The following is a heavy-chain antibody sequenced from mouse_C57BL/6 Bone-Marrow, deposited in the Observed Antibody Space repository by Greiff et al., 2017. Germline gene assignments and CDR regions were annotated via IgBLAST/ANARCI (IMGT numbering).Heavy chain of an antibody. Sequence: EVKLMESGGGLVKPGGSLKLSCAASGFTFSSYAMSWVRQTPEKRLEWVATISDGGGYTYYPDNVKGRFTISRDNAKNNLYLQMSHLKSEDTAMYYCARDRDYDGIYYAMDYWGQGTSVTVSS. D-gene: IGHD2-4*01. CDR1: GFTFSSYA. CDR2: ISDGGGYT. V-gene: IGHV5-4*01. J-gene: IGHJ4*01. CDR3: ARDRDYDGIYYAMDY.